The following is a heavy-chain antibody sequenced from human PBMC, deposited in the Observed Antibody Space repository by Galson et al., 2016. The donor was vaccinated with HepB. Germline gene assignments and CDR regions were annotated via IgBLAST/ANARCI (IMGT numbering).Heavy chain of an antibody. D-gene: IGHD2-2*01. CDR1: GFSFNCYN. CDR2: ISRNGKTY. CDR3: ARDRRHNYAFFDC. V-gene: IGHV3-48*02. J-gene: IGHJ4*02. Sequence: SLRLSCAASGFSFNCYNMDWVRRAPGKGLRWVSYISRNGKTYYYADSVKGRFTISRDNAKNLLYLQMNSLRDEDTAVYYCARDRRHNYAFFDCWGQRTPVSVSS.